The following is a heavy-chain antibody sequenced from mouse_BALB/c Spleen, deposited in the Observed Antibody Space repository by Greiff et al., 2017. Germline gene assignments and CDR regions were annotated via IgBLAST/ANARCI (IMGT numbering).Heavy chain of an antibody. CDR3: ARLMYDGYPFDY. CDR2: IYPGDGDT. V-gene: IGHV1-82*01. CDR1: GYAFSSSW. Sequence: ESGPELVKPGASVKISCKASGYAFSSSWMNWVKQRPGQGLEWIGRIYPGDGDTNYNGKFKGKATLTADKSSSTAYMQLSSLTSVDSAVYFCARLMYDGYPFDYWGQGTTLTVSS. J-gene: IGHJ2*01. D-gene: IGHD2-3*01.